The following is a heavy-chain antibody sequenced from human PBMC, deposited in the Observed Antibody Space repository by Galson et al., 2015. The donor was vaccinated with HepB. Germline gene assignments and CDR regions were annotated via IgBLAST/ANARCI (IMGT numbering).Heavy chain of an antibody. Sequence: SLRLSCAASGFTFSSYAMHWVRQAPGKGLEWVAVISYDGSNKYYADSVKGRFTISRDNSKNTLYLQMNSLRPEDTAVYYCAGAPGIQWYLDYWGQGTLVTVSS. CDR2: ISYDGSNK. J-gene: IGHJ4*02. D-gene: IGHD3-10*01. V-gene: IGHV3-30-3*01. CDR1: GFTFSSYA. CDR3: AGAPGIQWYLDY.